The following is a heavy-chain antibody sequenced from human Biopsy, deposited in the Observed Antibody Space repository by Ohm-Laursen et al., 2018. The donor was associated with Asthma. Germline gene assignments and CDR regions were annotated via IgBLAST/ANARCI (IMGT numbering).Heavy chain of an antibody. Sequence: SLRLSCAASGFAVSRDHMFWVRQAPGKGLEWVSVIYSGGTSHTADSVRGRFTISRDNSKNTLDLQMNSLRAEDTAVYYCARGDSSNWSHYYFDYWGQGTLVTVSS. J-gene: IGHJ4*02. D-gene: IGHD3-22*01. CDR3: ARGDSSNWSHYYFDY. V-gene: IGHV3-53*01. CDR1: GFAVSRDH. CDR2: IYSGGTS.